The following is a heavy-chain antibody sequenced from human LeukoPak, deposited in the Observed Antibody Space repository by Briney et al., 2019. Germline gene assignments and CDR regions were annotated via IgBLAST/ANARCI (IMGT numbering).Heavy chain of an antibody. CDR1: GGSISSYY. J-gene: IGHJ4*02. CDR2: VYYSGST. D-gene: IGHD6-19*01. CDR3: ARTGYSSGWSSTYFDY. V-gene: IGHV4-59*01. Sequence: AETLSLTCTVSGGSISSYYWSWIRQPPGKGLEWIGYVYYSGSTNHNPSLKSRVTISVDTSKNQFSLNLSSVTAADTAVYYCARTGYSSGWSSTYFDYWGQGTLVTVSS.